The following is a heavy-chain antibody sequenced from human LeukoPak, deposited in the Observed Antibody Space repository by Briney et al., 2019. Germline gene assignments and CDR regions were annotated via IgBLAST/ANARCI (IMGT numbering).Heavy chain of an antibody. CDR2: IKQDGSAK. V-gene: IGHV3-7*03. D-gene: IGHD2-15*01. CDR1: GFTFSRHW. Sequence: PGGSLRLSCAASGFTFSRHWMYWVRQAPGKGLEWVANIKQDGSAKPYVDSVKGRCTISRDNAKNSLFLQMNSLRAEDTAVYYCARDNGWSADFWGQGTLVTVSS. J-gene: IGHJ4*02. CDR3: ARDNGWSADF.